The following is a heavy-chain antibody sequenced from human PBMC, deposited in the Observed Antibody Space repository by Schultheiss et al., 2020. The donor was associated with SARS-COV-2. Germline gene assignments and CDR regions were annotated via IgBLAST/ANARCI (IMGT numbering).Heavy chain of an antibody. D-gene: IGHD1-26*01. V-gene: IGHV4-38-2*01. CDR2: IYHSGST. Sequence: ESLKISCAVSGYSISSGYYWGWIRQPPGKGLEWIGSIYHSGSTYYNPSLKSRVTISVDTSKNQFSLKLSSVTAADTAVYYCARQPNSGSLPFDYWGQGTLVTVSS. J-gene: IGHJ4*02. CDR3: ARQPNSGSLPFDY. CDR1: GYSISSGYY.